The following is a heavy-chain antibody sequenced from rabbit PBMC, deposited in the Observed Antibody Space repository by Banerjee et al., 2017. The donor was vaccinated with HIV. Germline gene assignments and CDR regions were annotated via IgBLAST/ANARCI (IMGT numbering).Heavy chain of an antibody. J-gene: IGHJ4*01. CDR3: ARDLAGVIGWNFNL. Sequence: QEQLEESGGGLVKPEASLTLTCTASGFDLSSYYYMCWVRQAPGKGLEWIACIYGGSSGSTWYASWAKGRFTISKTSSTTVTLQMTSLTAADTATYFCARDLAGVIGWNFNLWGPGTLVTVS. D-gene: IGHD4-1*01. CDR1: GFDLSSYYY. CDR2: IYGGSSGST. V-gene: IGHV1S45*01.